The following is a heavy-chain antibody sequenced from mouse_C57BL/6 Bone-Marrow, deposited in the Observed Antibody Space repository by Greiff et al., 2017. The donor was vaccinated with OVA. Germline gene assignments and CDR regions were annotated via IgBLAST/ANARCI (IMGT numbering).Heavy chain of an antibody. Sequence: QVQLQQSGAELVRPGASVKLSCKASGYTFTDYYINWVKQRPGQGLEWIARIYPGSGNTYYNEKFKGKATLTAEKSSSTAYMQLSSLTSEDSAVYFCARYGLYYYGSSYGYFDVWGTGTTVTVSS. V-gene: IGHV1-76*01. J-gene: IGHJ1*03. CDR1: GYTFTDYY. D-gene: IGHD1-1*01. CDR2: IYPGSGNT. CDR3: ARYGLYYYGSSYGYFDV.